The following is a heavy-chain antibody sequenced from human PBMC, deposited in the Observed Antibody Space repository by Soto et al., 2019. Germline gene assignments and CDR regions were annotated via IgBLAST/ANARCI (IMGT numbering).Heavy chain of an antibody. Sequence: QVQLVQSGAEVKKPGSSVKVSCKASGGTFSSYTISWVRQAPGQGLEWMGRIIPILGIANYAQKFPGRVTITADKSTSTPCMELSLLRSEHTAVYYCAIAPGSGSYYNLRYCCQGTLVTVSS. CDR3: AIAPGSGSYYNLRY. CDR1: GGTFSSYT. CDR2: IIPILGIA. J-gene: IGHJ4*02. V-gene: IGHV1-69*02. D-gene: IGHD3-10*01.